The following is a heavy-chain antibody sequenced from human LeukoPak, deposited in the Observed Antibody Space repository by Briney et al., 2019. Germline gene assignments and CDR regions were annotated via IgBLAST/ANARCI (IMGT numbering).Heavy chain of an antibody. D-gene: IGHD6-6*01. CDR1: GFTFGDYA. Sequence: GGSLRLSCTASGFTFGDYAMSWVRQAPGKGLEWVGFIRSKAYGGTTEYAASVKGRFTISRDDSKSIAYLQMNSLKTEDTAVYYCTRESSIAARPVDYWGQGTLVTVSS. V-gene: IGHV3-49*04. J-gene: IGHJ4*02. CDR3: TRESSIAARPVDY. CDR2: IRSKAYGGTT.